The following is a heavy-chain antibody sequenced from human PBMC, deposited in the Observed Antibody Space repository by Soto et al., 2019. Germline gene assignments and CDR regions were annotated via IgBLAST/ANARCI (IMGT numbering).Heavy chain of an antibody. CDR2: IGESGGST. Sequence: GGSLRLSCAASGFTFGSCAMKWVRQAPGKGLEWVSLIGESGGSTYYADSVKGRFTISRDNAKNSLYLQMNSLRAEDTALYYCAKDGGIYDYGDYYFDYWGQGTLVTVSS. CDR1: GFTFGSCA. V-gene: IGHV3-23*01. D-gene: IGHD4-17*01. CDR3: AKDGGIYDYGDYYFDY. J-gene: IGHJ4*02.